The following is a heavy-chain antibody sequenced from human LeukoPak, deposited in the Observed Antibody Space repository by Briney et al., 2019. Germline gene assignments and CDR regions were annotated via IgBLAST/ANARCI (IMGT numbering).Heavy chain of an antibody. Sequence: SETLSLTCAVWGGPFRGYYWSGIRQPPGKGLEWIGEIDHSGSTNYNPSLKSRVTISVDTSKNQFSLKLSSVTAADTAVYYCARGYDYYDSCGHGYWGQGTLVTVSS. CDR1: GGPFRGYY. CDR2: IDHSGST. J-gene: IGHJ4*02. CDR3: ARGYDYYDSCGHGY. D-gene: IGHD3-22*01. V-gene: IGHV4-34*01.